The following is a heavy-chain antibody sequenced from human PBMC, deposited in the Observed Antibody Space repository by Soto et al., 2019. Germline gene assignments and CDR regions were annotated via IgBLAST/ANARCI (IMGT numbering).Heavy chain of an antibody. V-gene: IGHV3-15*01. D-gene: IGHD3-16*01. CDR1: GFTFIDAW. J-gene: IGHJ4*02. CDR3: MTAPGLNVLF. Sequence: EVQLVESGGGLVKPGGSLRLSCVGSGFTFIDAWMSCFRQAPGKGLEWVGRLKSETDGGTADYAAPVEGRFNISRDDSKNTLYLQMISLKSEATAVYYCMTAPGLNVLFWGQGALVTVSS. CDR2: LKSETDGGTA.